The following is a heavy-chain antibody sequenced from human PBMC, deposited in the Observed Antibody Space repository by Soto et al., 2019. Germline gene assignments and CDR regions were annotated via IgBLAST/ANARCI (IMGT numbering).Heavy chain of an antibody. J-gene: IGHJ6*02. CDR1: GGSISDGYY. V-gene: IGHV4-31*03. CDR3: ARDRGSLWQGIYYYYYGMDV. Sequence: PSETLSLTCTVSGGSISDGYYWSWIRQHPGKGLEWIGSISYSGSTSYNPSLKSRLTISVDRSKSQFSLNLSSVTAADTAVYYCARDRGSLWQGIYYYYYGMDVWGQGTTVTVSS. D-gene: IGHD2-21*01. CDR2: ISYSGST.